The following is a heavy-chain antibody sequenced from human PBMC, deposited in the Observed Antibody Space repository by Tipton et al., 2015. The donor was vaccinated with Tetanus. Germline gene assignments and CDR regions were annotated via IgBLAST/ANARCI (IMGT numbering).Heavy chain of an antibody. D-gene: IGHD5-18*01. Sequence: TLSLTCTVSGGSVSSGSYFWSWIRQPPGKDLQGIGYIYYSGTPNYNPSLKSRVTISVDTSKNQFSLNLTSVTAADTAVYYCARGARGYTYGWGQGTLVTVSS. CDR1: GGSVSSGSYF. V-gene: IGHV4-61*01. J-gene: IGHJ4*02. CDR3: ARGARGYTYG. CDR2: IYYSGTP.